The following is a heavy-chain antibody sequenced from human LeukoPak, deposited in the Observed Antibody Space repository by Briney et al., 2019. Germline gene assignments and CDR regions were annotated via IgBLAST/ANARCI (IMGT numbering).Heavy chain of an antibody. CDR2: ISIGGDYT. CDR1: GFTFSGSA. V-gene: IGHV3-23*01. J-gene: IGHJ4*02. Sequence: GGSLRLSCAASGFTFSGSAMSWVRQAPGKGLEWVSGISIGGDYTYYADSVKGRFTISRDNSKNTLSLQMSNLRAEDTAIYYCAKLHSATITADFNHWGQGTLVTVSS. CDR3: AKLHSATITADFNH. D-gene: IGHD1-14*01.